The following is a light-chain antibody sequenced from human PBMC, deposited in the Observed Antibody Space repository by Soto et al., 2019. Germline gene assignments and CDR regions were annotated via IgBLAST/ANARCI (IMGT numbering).Light chain of an antibody. CDR1: QNVAGD. Sequence: VTTQSPATLSVSPGERATLACRASQNVAGDLAWYQPKPGQPPRLLIYRTPTRATGIPARFSGSGSGTEFTLTISRLQSEDFAVYYCQEYNGTSSFGQGTKVEMK. J-gene: IGKJ1*01. V-gene: IGKV3-15*01. CDR3: QEYNGTSS. CDR2: RTP.